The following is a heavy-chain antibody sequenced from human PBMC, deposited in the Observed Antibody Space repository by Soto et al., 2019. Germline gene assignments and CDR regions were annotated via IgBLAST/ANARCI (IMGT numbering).Heavy chain of an antibody. CDR3: ARVVVPTTATTRNWFDP. J-gene: IGHJ5*02. CDR2: INPSGGST. CDR1: RYRFTTYY. D-gene: IGHD4-17*01. V-gene: IGHV1-46*01. Sequence: VNASCKASRYRFTTYYLLWLRQAPGQGLEWMGIINPSGGSTNYAQRFQGRVTMTSDTSTSTVYMELSSLRADDTAVYYCARVVVPTTATTRNWFDPWGQGTLVTVSS.